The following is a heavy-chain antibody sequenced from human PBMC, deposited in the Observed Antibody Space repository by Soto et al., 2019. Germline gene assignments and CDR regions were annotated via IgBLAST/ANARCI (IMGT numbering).Heavy chain of an antibody. Sequence: EVQLLQTGGGLVQPGGSLSLSCAASGFIFSTYAMNWVRQAPGKGLEWVSAISSSGDTTYYAESVRGRFTISRDNSINTLYLQMRSLRPEDTAIYYCAHPRGYGIFDAVDIWGQGTMATVSS. D-gene: IGHD4-17*01. CDR3: AHPRGYGIFDAVDI. V-gene: IGHV3-23*01. J-gene: IGHJ3*02. CDR1: GFIFSTYA. CDR2: ISSSGDTT.